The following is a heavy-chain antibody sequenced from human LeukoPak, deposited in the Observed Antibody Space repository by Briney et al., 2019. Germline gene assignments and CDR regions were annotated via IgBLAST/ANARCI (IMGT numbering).Heavy chain of an antibody. CDR1: GFTFSSYW. D-gene: IGHD2-2*01. CDR3: ARAGYCSSTSYYYYYYMDV. V-gene: IGHV3-7*01. Sequence: GGSLRLSCAASGFTFSSYWMSWVRQARGKGLEWVANIKQDGSEKYYVDSVKGRFTISRDNAKNSLYLQMNSLRAEDTAVYYCARAGYCSSTSYYYYYYMDVWGKGTTVTVSS. CDR2: IKQDGSEK. J-gene: IGHJ6*03.